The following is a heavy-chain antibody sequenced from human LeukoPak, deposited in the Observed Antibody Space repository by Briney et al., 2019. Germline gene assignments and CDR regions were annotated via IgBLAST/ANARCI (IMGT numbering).Heavy chain of an antibody. Sequence: ASVKVSCKASGYTFTGYYMHWVRQAPGQGLEWMGWINPNSGGTNYAQKFQGRVTMTRDTSISTAYMELSSLRSDDTAIYYCARDSFDYYGMDVWGQGTTVTVSS. J-gene: IGHJ6*02. CDR1: GYTFTGYY. CDR3: ARDSFDYYGMDV. V-gene: IGHV1-2*02. CDR2: INPNSGGT.